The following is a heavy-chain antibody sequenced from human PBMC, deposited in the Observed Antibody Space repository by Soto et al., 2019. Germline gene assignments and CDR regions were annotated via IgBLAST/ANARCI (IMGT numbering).Heavy chain of an antibody. CDR2: ISGSGGST. Sequence: VGSLRLSCAASGFTFSSYAMSWVRQAPGKGLEWVSAISGSGGSTYYADSVKGRFTISRDNSKSTLYRQMNSLRAEDTAVYYCANIQLLYLNNYDMDVWGQGTTVTVSS. CDR3: ANIQLLYLNNYDMDV. V-gene: IGHV3-23*01. CDR1: GFTFSSYA. D-gene: IGHD2-2*02. J-gene: IGHJ6*02.